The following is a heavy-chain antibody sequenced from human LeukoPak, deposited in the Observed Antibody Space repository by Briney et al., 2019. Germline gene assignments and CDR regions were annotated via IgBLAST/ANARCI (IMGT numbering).Heavy chain of an antibody. CDR1: GFTFSNYA. CDR2: ISSDGSSK. Sequence: GRSLRLSCAASGFTFSNYAIHWVRQAPGKGLEWVAAISSDGSSKYYAGSVRGRSTISRDKSNNTASLQMSSLRPEDTAVYYCAKGSGGSCYSSGDVWGQGTTVTVSS. V-gene: IGHV3-30*18. J-gene: IGHJ6*02. CDR3: AKGSGGSCYSSGDV. D-gene: IGHD2-15*01.